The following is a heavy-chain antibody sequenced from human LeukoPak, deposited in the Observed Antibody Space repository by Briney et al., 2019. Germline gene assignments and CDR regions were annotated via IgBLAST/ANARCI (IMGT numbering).Heavy chain of an antibody. CDR1: GFSLNDYY. J-gene: IGHJ4*02. CDR3: VREGLVRGVLVGFDY. V-gene: IGHV3-66*01. CDR2: IYVGGTT. Sequence: GGSLRLPCATSGFSLNDYYMNWVRQAPGRGLEGVAVIYVGGTTYYADSVEGRFTISTDSSKNTLHLQMNSLRVEDTAVYYCVREGLVRGVLVGFDYWGQGALVTVSS. D-gene: IGHD3-10*01.